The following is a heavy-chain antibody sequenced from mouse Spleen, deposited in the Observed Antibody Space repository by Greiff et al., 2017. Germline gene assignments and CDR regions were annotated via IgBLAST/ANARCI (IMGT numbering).Heavy chain of an antibody. CDR1: GYTFTSYW. CDR2: IYPSDSET. Sequence: QVQLQQPGAELVRPGSSVKLSCKASGYTFTSYWMDWVKQRPGQGLEWIGNIYPSDSETHYNQKFKDKDTLTVDKSSSTAYMQLSSLTSEGSAVYYCARNWEDFDYWGQGTTRTGSS. V-gene: IGHV1-61*01. D-gene: IGHD4-1*01. CDR3: ARNWEDFDY. J-gene: IGHJ2*01.